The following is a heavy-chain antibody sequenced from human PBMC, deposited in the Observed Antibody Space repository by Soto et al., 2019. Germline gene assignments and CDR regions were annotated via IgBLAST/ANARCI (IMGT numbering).Heavy chain of an antibody. D-gene: IGHD3-3*01. CDR3: ARGYDFWSGYYMGNYYYYGMDV. CDR1: GFTFSDYY. CDR2: ISSSGSTI. Sequence: QVQLVESGGGLVKPGGSLRLSCAASGFTFSDYYMSWIRQAPGKGLEWVSYISSSGSTIYYADAVKGRFTISRDNAKNSLYPQMNSMRAEDTAVYYCARGYDFWSGYYMGNYYYYGMDVWGQGTTVTVSS. V-gene: IGHV3-11*01. J-gene: IGHJ6*02.